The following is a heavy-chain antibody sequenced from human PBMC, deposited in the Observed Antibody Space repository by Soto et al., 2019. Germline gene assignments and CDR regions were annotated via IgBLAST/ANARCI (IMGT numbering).Heavy chain of an antibody. CDR2: LTHDGGSA. J-gene: IGHJ4*02. CDR1: GFSLTAFG. V-gene: IGHV3-30*05. D-gene: IGHD2-21*01. CDR3: AYIADY. Sequence: QVQLVQSGGGVFQPGRTLRLSCAAAGFSLTAFGMQWVRQPPGKGLQWVARLTHDGGSAFYADSVKGRFTVSRDTSKNTRSLQINRLRPEDTAIYDCAYIADYWGQGTLVTVSS.